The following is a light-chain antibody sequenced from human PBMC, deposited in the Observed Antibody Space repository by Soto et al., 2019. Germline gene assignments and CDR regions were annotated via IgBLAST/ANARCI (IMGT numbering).Light chain of an antibody. J-gene: IGLJ1*01. V-gene: IGLV2-14*01. CDR1: SSDVGGYNS. CDR3: LSYTTSTTYG. CDR2: EVS. Sequence: QSALTQPASVSGSPGQSITISCTGTSSDVGGYNSVSWYQQHPGKAPKLMIFEVSNRPSGVSSRFSGSTSANTASLTISGLQPEDAADYYCLSYTTSTTYGFGTGTKLTVL.